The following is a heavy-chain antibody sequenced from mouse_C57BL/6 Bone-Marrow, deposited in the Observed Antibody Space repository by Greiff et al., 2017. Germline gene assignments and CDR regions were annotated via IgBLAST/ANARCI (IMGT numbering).Heavy chain of an antibody. D-gene: IGHD1-1*01. J-gene: IGHJ4*01. CDR2: ISSGGSYT. Sequence: DVKLQESGGDLVKPGGSLKLSCAASGFTFSSYGMSWVRQTPDKRLEWVATISSGGSYTYYPDSVKGRFTISRDNAKNTLYLQMSSLKSEDTAMYYCARHVVASMDYWGQGTSVTVSS. CDR1: GFTFSSYG. CDR3: ARHVVASMDY. V-gene: IGHV5-6*02.